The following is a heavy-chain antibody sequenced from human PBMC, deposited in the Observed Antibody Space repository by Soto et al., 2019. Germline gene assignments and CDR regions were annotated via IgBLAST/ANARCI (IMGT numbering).Heavy chain of an antibody. D-gene: IGHD1-20*01. Sequence: GGSLRLSCAASGFTFSSYAMHWVRQAPGKGLEYVSAISSNGGSTYYANSVKGRFTISRDNSKNTLYLQMGSLRAEDMAVYYCARSAPYNWNDHYAFDIWGQGTMVTVSS. CDR2: ISSNGGST. CDR1: GFTFSSYA. J-gene: IGHJ3*02. CDR3: ARSAPYNWNDHYAFDI. V-gene: IGHV3-64*01.